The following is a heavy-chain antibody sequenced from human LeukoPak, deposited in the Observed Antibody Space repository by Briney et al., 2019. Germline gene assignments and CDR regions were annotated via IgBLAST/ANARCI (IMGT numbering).Heavy chain of an antibody. J-gene: IGHJ4*02. V-gene: IGHV4-31*03. D-gene: IGHD5-12*01. CDR1: GGSISSGGYY. CDR3: AASPSGYDLIDY. CDR2: IYYSGST. Sequence: SQTLSLTCTVSGGSISSGGYYWSWIRQHPGKGLEWIGYIYYSGSTYYNPSLKSRVTISVDTSKNQFSLKLSSVTAADMAVYYCAASPSGYDLIDYWGQGTLATVSS.